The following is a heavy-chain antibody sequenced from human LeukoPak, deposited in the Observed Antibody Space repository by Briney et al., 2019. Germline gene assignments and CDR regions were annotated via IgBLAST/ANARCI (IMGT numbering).Heavy chain of an antibody. CDR1: GYTFTSYG. CDR2: ISGYNGHT. J-gene: IGHJ5*02. D-gene: IGHD6-13*01. Sequence: ASVKVSCKASGYTFTSYGISWVRQAPGQGVEWMGWISGYNGHTNYAQKLQGRVTMTTDTSTSTAYMEMRSLRSDDTAVYYCARDKNSSTWYWFDPWGQGTLVTVSS. CDR3: ARDKNSSTWYWFDP. V-gene: IGHV1-18*01.